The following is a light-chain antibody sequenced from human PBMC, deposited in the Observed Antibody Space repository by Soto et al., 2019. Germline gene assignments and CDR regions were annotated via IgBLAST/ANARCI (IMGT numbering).Light chain of an antibody. J-gene: IGLJ1*01. Sequence: QSVLAQTASVSGSPRPPITISCTGSSSDVGCYNYGSWYQRHPCKSPKLMTDEARRRPLGDASRFSACKSDSTASLTISGLQAEDEADYYCSSYTSSSTRVFGTGTKVTVL. V-gene: IGLV2-14*01. CDR1: SSDVGCYNY. CDR2: EAR. CDR3: SSYTSSSTRV.